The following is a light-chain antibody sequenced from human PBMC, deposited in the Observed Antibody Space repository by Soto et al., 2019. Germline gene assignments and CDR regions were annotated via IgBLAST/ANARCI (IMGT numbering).Light chain of an antibody. J-gene: IGKJ2*01. CDR2: AAS. Sequence: DIQMTQSPSSLSASVGDRVTITCRASQSISSYLNWYQQKPGKAPNLLIFAASSLQSGVPSRFSGSGSGTDFTLTISSLQPGDSATYYCQQSYSTPVTCGQGTKLEIK. V-gene: IGKV1-39*01. CDR3: QQSYSTPVT. CDR1: QSISSY.